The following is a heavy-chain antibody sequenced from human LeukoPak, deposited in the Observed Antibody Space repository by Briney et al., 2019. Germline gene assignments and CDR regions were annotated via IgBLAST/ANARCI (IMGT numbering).Heavy chain of an antibody. CDR3: ASHPVTTGYFGFDV. D-gene: IGHD4-17*01. J-gene: IGHJ6*02. Sequence: GESLKISCKGSGYNFASHWIAWVRQVPGEGLEWVGIIWPGDSTTKYRPSLQGQVTISVDKSINTAYLQWSSLKASDSAMYYCASHPVTTGYFGFDVWGQGTTVTVFS. CDR2: IWPGDSTT. CDR1: GYNFASHW. V-gene: IGHV5-51*01.